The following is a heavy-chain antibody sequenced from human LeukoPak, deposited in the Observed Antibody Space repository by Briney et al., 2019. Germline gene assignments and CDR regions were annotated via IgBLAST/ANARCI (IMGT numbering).Heavy chain of an antibody. CDR1: GYTFTSYD. D-gene: IGHD1-26*01. Sequence: ASVKVSCKASGYTFTSYDINWVRQATGQGLEWMGWMNPNSGNAGYAQKFQGRLTMTRNTSISTAYMELSSLRPGDTAVYYCARSYDSGSHYLYYYYYYGMDVWGQGTTVTVSS. V-gene: IGHV1-8*01. CDR2: MNPNSGNA. J-gene: IGHJ6*02. CDR3: ARSYDSGSHYLYYYYYYGMDV.